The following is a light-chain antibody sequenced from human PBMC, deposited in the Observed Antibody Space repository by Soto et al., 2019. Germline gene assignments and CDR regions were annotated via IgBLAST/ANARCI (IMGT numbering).Light chain of an antibody. J-gene: IGKJ4*01. CDR1: QSISTW. CDR2: KAS. Sequence: DIAMTQSPSTLPDHLRDRVTITCRANQSISTWLAWYQQKPGKAPNLLIYKASRLETGVPSRFSGSGSGSEFTLTTRFVQREQSANYYCPEYNSYSPLTLGGGTKVDIK. CDR3: PEYNSYSPLT. V-gene: IGKV1-5*03.